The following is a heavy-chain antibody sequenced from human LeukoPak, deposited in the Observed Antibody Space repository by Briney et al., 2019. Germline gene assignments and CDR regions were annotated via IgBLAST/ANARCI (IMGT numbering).Heavy chain of an antibody. Sequence: GGSLRLSCAASGFTFSSYAMSWVRQVPGKGLEWVSAISGSGGSTYYADSVKGRFTISRDNAKNSLYLQMNSLRDEDTAVYYCARQRGYSYGYLHWGQGTLVTVSS. D-gene: IGHD5-18*01. J-gene: IGHJ4*02. CDR3: ARQRGYSYGYLH. CDR1: GFTFSSYA. CDR2: ISGSGGST. V-gene: IGHV3-23*01.